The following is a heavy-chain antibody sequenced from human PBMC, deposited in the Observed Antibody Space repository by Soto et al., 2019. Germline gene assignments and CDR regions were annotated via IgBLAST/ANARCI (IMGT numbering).Heavy chain of an antibody. V-gene: IGHV3-11*01. J-gene: IGHJ4*02. D-gene: IGHD6-6*01. CDR1: GFTFTDYS. CDR3: ERQAARNYIDS. CDR2: IDSRGRTL. Sequence: PGGSLRLSCAASGFTFTDYSMSWIRQAPGKGLEWLAFIDSRGRTLSYADSVKGRFTISRDNAKNSLYLQMHSLRADDTAVYYCERQAARNYIDSCGQGDVVTVSS.